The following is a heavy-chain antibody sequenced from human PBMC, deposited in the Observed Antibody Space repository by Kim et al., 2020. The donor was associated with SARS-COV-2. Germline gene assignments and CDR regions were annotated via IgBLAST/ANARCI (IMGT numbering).Heavy chain of an antibody. CDR3: ASPGFSSGSSGYFYQL. J-gene: IGHJ2*01. CDR1: GVSITSLY. V-gene: IGHV4-59*11. CDR2: VFHIGNT. D-gene: IGHD3-22*01. Sequence: SETLSLTCTVSGVSITSLYWSWFRQPPGKGLEWIGNVFHIGNTNYNPSLKSRVTMSVDTSKSQFSLNLNSLTTADTAVYFCASPGFSSGSSGYFYQLWGR.